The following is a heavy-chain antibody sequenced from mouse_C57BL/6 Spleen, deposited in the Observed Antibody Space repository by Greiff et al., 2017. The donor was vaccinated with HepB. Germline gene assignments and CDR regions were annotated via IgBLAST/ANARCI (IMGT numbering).Heavy chain of an antibody. CDR3: ARDRLPGYGSSPWYFDV. CDR2: ISDGGSYT. CDR1: GFTFSSYA. J-gene: IGHJ1*03. D-gene: IGHD1-1*01. V-gene: IGHV5-4*01. Sequence: EVQRVESGGGLVKPGGSLKLSCAASGFTFSSYAMSWVRQTPEKRLEWVATISDGGSYTYYPDNVKGRFTIARDNAKNNLYLQMSHLKSEDTAMYYCARDRLPGYGSSPWYFDVWGTGTTVTVSS.